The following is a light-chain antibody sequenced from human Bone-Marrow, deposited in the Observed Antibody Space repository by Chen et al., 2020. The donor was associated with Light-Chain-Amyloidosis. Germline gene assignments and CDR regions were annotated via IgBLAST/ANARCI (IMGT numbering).Light chain of an antibody. J-gene: IGLJ2*01. CDR2: RDT. Sequence: SYDLPQPPSVPVSPGQTARITCSGDDLPTQYAYWYQQKPGPAPVLVIHRDTERPSGISERFSGASSGTTATLTISGVEAEDEADYHCQSADSSGTYEVIFGGGTKLTVL. CDR1: DLPTQY. CDR3: QSADSSGTYEVI. V-gene: IGLV3-25*03.